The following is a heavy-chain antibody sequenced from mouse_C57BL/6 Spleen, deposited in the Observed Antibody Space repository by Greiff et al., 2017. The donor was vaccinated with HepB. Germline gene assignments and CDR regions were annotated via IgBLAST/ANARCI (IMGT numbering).Heavy chain of an antibody. J-gene: IGHJ3*01. CDR3: ARGLYGSSPWFAY. Sequence: EVKLQESGPGMVKPSQSLSLTCTVTGYSITSGYDWHWIRHFPGNKLEWMGYISYSGSTNYNPSLKSRISITHDTSKNHFFLKLNSVTTEDTATYYCARGLYGSSPWFAYWGQGTLVTVSA. V-gene: IGHV3-1*01. CDR2: ISYSGST. D-gene: IGHD1-1*01. CDR1: GYSITSGYD.